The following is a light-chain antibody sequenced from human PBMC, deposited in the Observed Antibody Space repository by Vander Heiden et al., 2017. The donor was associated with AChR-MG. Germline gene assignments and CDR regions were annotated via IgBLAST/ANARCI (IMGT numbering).Light chain of an antibody. J-gene: IGKJ4*01. CDR1: QTVLYSSNNKNY. CDR2: WAS. V-gene: IGKV4-1*01. CDR3: QQYFGTPLT. Sequence: ITITQSPVSLPVSLGERATINCKSSQTVLYSSNNKNYLAWYQQKPGQPPKLLIYWASTRESGVPDRFSGSGSGTDFTLTISSLQAEDVAVYYCQQYFGTPLTFGGGTKVEIK.